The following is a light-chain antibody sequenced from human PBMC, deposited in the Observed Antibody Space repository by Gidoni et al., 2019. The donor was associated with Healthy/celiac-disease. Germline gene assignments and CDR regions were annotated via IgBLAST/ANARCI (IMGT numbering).Light chain of an antibody. CDR2: DAS. J-gene: IGKJ5*01. V-gene: IGKV3-11*01. CDR3: QQRSNWPIT. CDR1: QSVSSY. Sequence: EIVLTQSPATLSLSPGERATLSCRASQSVSSYLAWYQQKPGQAPRLLIYDASNRANGIPARFSGSGSGKDFTLTISSLEPEDFAVYYCQQRSNWPITFGQGTRLEIK.